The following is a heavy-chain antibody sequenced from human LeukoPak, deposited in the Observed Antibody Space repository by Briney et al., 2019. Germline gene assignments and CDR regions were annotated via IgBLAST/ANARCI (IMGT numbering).Heavy chain of an antibody. CDR3: AGRLGLRYFDWAHYYYGMDV. J-gene: IGHJ6*02. CDR1: GGSISSGSYY. CDR2: IYTSGST. Sequence: SETLSLTCTVSGGSISSGSYYWSWIRQPAGKGLEWIGRIYTSGSTNYNPSLKSRVTISVDTSKNQFSLKLSSVTAADTAVYYCAGRLGLRYFDWAHYYYGMDVWGQGTTVTVSS. V-gene: IGHV4-61*02. D-gene: IGHD3-9*01.